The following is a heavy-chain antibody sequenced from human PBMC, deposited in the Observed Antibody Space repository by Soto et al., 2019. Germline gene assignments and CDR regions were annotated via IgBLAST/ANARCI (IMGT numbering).Heavy chain of an antibody. J-gene: IGHJ4*02. CDR3: ARDQAPYSNGWYY. CDR2: INTKNGNT. Sequence: QIYLVQSGAEVKKPGASVTVSCKASGYTFTSYGIIWVRQAPGQGLEWMGWINTKNGNTHYAQKLQGRVTMTTDTSTTTAYMELRSLRTDDTAVYFCARDQAPYSNGWYYWGQGTLVTVSS. D-gene: IGHD6-19*01. CDR1: GYTFTSYG. V-gene: IGHV1-18*01.